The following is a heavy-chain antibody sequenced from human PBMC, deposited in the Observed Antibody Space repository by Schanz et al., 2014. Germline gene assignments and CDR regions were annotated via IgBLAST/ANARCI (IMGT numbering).Heavy chain of an antibody. V-gene: IGHV3-23*04. CDR2: ISGSGGST. D-gene: IGHD2-15*01. CDR3: AKGMGYCSGGTCYDYYYYGLDV. J-gene: IGHJ6*02. Sequence: EVQLVESGGGLVQPGGSLRLSCAASGFTFSDHYMTWVRQAPGKGLEWVSGISGSGGSTYYADSVKGRFTISRDNSENTLYLQMNSLSADDTAVFYCAKGMGYCSGGTCYDYYYYGLDVWGQGTTVTVSS. CDR1: GFTFSDHY.